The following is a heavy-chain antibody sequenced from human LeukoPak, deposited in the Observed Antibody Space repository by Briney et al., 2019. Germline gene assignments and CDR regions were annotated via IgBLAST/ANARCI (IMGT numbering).Heavy chain of an antibody. CDR2: ISYDGSNK. V-gene: IGHV3-30*18. D-gene: IGHD5-12*01. J-gene: IGHJ4*02. CDR3: AKDNSGYDLWLDY. CDR1: GFTFSSYG. Sequence: GGSLRLSCAASGFTFSSYGMHWVRQAPGKGLEWVAVISYDGSNKYYADSVKGRFTISRDNSKNTLYLQMNSLRAEDTAVYYCAKDNSGYDLWLDYWGQGTLVTVSS.